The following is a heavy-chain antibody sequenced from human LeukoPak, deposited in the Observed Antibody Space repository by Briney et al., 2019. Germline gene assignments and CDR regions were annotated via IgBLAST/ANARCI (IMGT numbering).Heavy chain of an antibody. Sequence: PGGSLRLSCTASGFTFGDYDTSWVRQAPGKGLEWVGFIRSKAYRGTTEYAASVKGRFTFSRDDSKSIAYLRMNSLKTEDTAVYYCTRDLHSGSYYTPKYWGQGTLVTVSS. CDR2: IRSKAYRGTT. D-gene: IGHD1-26*01. J-gene: IGHJ4*02. CDR3: TRDLHSGSYYTPKY. V-gene: IGHV3-49*04. CDR1: GFTFGDYD.